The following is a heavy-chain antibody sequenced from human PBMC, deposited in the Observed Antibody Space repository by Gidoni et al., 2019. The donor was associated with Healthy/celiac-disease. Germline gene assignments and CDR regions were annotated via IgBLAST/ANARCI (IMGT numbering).Heavy chain of an antibody. D-gene: IGHD3-10*01. CDR3: ARHVPITMVRGVIKPPDAFDI. CDR1: GYSFTSYC. CDR2: IDPSDSYT. J-gene: IGHJ3*02. V-gene: IGHV5-10-1*01. Sequence: EVQLVQSGAEVKKPGESLRISCKGSGYSFTSYCISWVRQMPGKGLEWMGRIDPSDSYTNYSPSFQGHVTISADKSISTAYLQWSSLKASDTAMYYCARHVPITMVRGVIKPPDAFDIWGQGTMVTVSS.